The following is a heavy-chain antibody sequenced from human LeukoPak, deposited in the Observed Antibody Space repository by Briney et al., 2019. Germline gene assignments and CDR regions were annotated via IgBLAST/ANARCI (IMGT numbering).Heavy chain of an antibody. D-gene: IGHD3-22*01. V-gene: IGHV4-34*01. CDR3: ARGYYYDSSGYYYNWFDP. CDR2: INHSGST. J-gene: IGHJ5*02. CDR1: GGSFRGYY. Sequence: SETLSLTCAVYGGSFRGYYWSWIRQPPGKGLEWIGEINHSGSTNYNPSLKSRVTISIDTSKNQFSLKLSSVTAAETAVYYCARGYYYDSSGYYYNWFDPWGQGTLVTVSS.